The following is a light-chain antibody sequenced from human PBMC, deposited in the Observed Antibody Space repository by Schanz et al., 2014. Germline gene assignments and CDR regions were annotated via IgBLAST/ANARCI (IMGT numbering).Light chain of an antibody. CDR3: SSYAGKYTWV. Sequence: QSALTQPASVSGSPGQSITISCTGTSSDVGGYNYVSWYQQHPGKAPKLMIYDVSNRPSGVSNRFSGSKSGNTASLTISGLQAEDEADYYCSSYAGKYTWVFGGGTKLTVL. V-gene: IGLV2-14*01. CDR1: SSDVGGYNY. J-gene: IGLJ3*02. CDR2: DVS.